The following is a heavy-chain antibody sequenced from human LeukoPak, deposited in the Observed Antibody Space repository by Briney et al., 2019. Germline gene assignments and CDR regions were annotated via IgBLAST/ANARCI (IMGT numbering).Heavy chain of an antibody. J-gene: IGHJ4*02. D-gene: IGHD3-16*01. CDR3: VRDATVGEIAGAYDY. Sequence: PGGSLRLSCAASGFTFNDYGMSWVRQAPGKGLEWVSGINWNGGSTGYADSVKGRFTISRDNAKNSLYLQMNSLRAEDTALYYCVRDATVGEIAGAYDYWGQGTLVTVSS. V-gene: IGHV3-20*04. CDR2: INWNGGST. CDR1: GFTFNDYG.